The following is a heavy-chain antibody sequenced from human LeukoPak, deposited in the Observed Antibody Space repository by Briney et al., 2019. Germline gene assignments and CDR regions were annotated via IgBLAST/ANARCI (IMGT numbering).Heavy chain of an antibody. Sequence: SETLSLTCTVSGGSISSYYWSWIRQPPGKGLEWIGYIYYSGSTNYNPSLKSRVTISVDTSKNQFSLKLSSVTAADTAVYYCAREGLIRPGYFQHWGRGTLVTVSS. J-gene: IGHJ1*01. CDR2: IYYSGST. CDR3: AREGLIRPGYFQH. D-gene: IGHD3-16*01. CDR1: GGSISSYY. V-gene: IGHV4-59*01.